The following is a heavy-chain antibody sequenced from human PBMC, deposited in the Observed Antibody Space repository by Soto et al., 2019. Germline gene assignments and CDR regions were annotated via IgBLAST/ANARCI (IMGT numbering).Heavy chain of an antibody. J-gene: IGHJ5*02. V-gene: IGHV4-31*03. Sequence: QVQLQESGPGLVEPSQTLSLICTVSGASIISDGYYWTWIRQHPGKGLEWLGYIHYSGGATYSPSDAPSLKRRIAISVDTSKRLFSLKLSAVSAADTAVYYCARVQTYYHDSIGYTPFHPGGQGTLVTVSS. CDR1: GASIISDGYY. CDR2: IHYSGGATYSP. D-gene: IGHD3-22*01. CDR3: ARVQTYYHDSIGYTPFHP.